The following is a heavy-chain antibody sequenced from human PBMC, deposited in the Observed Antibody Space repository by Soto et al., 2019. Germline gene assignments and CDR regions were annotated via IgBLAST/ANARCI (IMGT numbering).Heavy chain of an antibody. V-gene: IGHV3-48*01. J-gene: IGHJ6*03. CDR2: ISLSSSTI. Sequence: EVQLVESGGGLVQPGGSLRLSCAASGFTFSSYNMNWVRQAPGKGLEWISDISLSSSTIFYADSVKGRFTISRDNAKNSLYLQMNSLRAEDTAVYYCARDSQNYYYYMDVWGKGTTVTVSS. CDR1: GFTFSSYN. CDR3: ARDSQNYYYYMDV.